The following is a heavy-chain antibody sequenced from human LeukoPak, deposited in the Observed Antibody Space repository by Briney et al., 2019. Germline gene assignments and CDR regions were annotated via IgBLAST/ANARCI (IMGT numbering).Heavy chain of an antibody. J-gene: IGHJ4*02. CDR1: GFTFSSYG. D-gene: IGHD6-19*01. CDR2: ISYDGSNK. V-gene: IGHV3-30*18. CDR3: AKDGVVSSWYESWLDY. Sequence: RGSLRLSCAASGFTFSSYGMHWVRQAPGKGLEWVAVISYDGSNKYYADSVKGRFTISRDNSKNTLYLQMNSLRAEDTAVYYCAKDGVVSSWYESWLDYWGQGTLVTVSS.